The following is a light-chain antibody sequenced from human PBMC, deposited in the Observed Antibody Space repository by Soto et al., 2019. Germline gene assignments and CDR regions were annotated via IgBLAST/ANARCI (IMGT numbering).Light chain of an antibody. CDR2: DAS. Sequence: ENVLTQSPVTLSLSPGERATLSCRASQSVSSCLAWYQQKPGQAPRLLISDASNRATGIPARFSGSGSGTDFTLTVSHLEPEDFAVYYCRQCTNWPLTFGGGTKVDIK. CDR1: QSVSSC. CDR3: RQCTNWPLT. J-gene: IGKJ4*01. V-gene: IGKV3-11*01.